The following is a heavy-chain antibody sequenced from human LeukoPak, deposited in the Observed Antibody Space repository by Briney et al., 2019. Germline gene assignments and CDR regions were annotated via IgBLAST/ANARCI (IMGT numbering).Heavy chain of an antibody. CDR1: GGSISSFF. Sequence: SETLSLTCTVSGGSISSFFWSWIRQPPGKGLEWIGYMHYSGSTIYNPSLKSRVTISVDTSKNQVSLKLSSVTAADTAVYYCARHGTSGTNLNWFDPWGQGTLVTVSS. CDR3: ARHGTSGTNLNWFDP. J-gene: IGHJ5*02. CDR2: MHYSGST. D-gene: IGHD1-1*01. V-gene: IGHV4-59*01.